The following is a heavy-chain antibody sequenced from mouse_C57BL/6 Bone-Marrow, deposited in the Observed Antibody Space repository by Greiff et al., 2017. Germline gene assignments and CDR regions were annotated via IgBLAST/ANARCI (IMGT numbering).Heavy chain of an antibody. D-gene: IGHD3-3*01. V-gene: IGHV3-6*01. CDR3: ASLGGYHWYFDV. Sequence: EVKVEESGPGLVKPSQSLSLTCPVTGYSITSGYYWNWIRQFPGNKLEWMGYISYDGSNNYNPSLKNRISITRDTSKNQFFLKLNSVTTEDTATYYCASLGGYHWYFDVWGTGTTVTVSS. J-gene: IGHJ1*03. CDR2: ISYDGSN. CDR1: GYSITSGYY.